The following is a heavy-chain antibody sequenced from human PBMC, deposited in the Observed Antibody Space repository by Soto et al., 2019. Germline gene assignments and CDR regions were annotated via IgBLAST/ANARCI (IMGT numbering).Heavy chain of an antibody. Sequence: AGGSLRLSCAASGFTFSSYAMSWVRQAPGKGLEWVSAISGSGGSTYYADSVKGRFTISRDNSKNTLYLQMNSLRAEDTAVYYCAKDDYVSGSTKFDYWGQGTLVTVSS. J-gene: IGHJ4*02. CDR2: ISGSGGST. CDR1: GFTFSSYA. CDR3: AKDDYVSGSTKFDY. V-gene: IGHV3-23*01. D-gene: IGHD1-26*01.